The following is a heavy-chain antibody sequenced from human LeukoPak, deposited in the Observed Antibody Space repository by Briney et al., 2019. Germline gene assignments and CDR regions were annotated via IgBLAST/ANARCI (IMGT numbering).Heavy chain of an antibody. CDR2: IYSGGST. V-gene: IGHV3-53*01. CDR3: ARDRYDFWSGYPGGMDV. J-gene: IGHJ6*02. Sequence: GSLRLSCAASGFTVSSNYMSWVRQAPGKGLEWVSVIYSGGSTYYADSVKGRFTISRDNSKNTLYLQMNSLSAEDTAVYYCARDRYDFWSGYPGGMDVWGQGTTVTVSS. CDR1: GFTVSSNY. D-gene: IGHD3-3*01.